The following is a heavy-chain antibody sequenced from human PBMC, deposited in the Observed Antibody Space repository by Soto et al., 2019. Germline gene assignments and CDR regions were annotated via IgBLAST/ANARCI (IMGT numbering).Heavy chain of an antibody. CDR2: ISGSGGTT. D-gene: IGHD3-3*01. J-gene: IGHJ6*02. CDR1: GFSVNTYA. Sequence: GSLRLSCAASGFSVNTYAMSWVRQAPGKGLEWVSAISGSGGTTYYSDSVKGRFTISRDNSKNTVYLQMNDLRVEDAAEYFCAKDSWAIFGVPAGEYYAMDVWGQGTTVTVSS. CDR3: AKDSWAIFGVPAGEYYAMDV. V-gene: IGHV3-23*01.